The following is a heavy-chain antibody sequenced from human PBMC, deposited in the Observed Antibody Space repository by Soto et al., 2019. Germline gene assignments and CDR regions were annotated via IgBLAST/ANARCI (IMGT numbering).Heavy chain of an antibody. Sequence: QVQLVQSGAEVKKPGASVKVSCKASGYTFTSYCISWVRQAPGQGLEWMGWISGYNGNTKYAQKLKDKVTMTTDTSTRTDYMKLRSLRSDDTAVYYCARDLGGEIVDYWGQGTLVSVSS. CDR3: ARDLGGEIVDY. CDR1: GYTFTSYC. D-gene: IGHD1-26*01. J-gene: IGHJ4*02. CDR2: ISGYNGNT. V-gene: IGHV1-18*01.